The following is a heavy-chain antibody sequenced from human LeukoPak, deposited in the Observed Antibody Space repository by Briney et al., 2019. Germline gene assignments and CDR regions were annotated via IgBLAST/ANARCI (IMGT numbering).Heavy chain of an antibody. CDR1: GFTFDDYA. J-gene: IGHJ3*02. V-gene: IGHV3-9*01. Sequence: GGSLRLSCAASGFTFDDYAMHWVRQAPGKGLEWVSGISWNSGSIGYADSVKGRFTISRDNAKNSLYLQMNSLRAEDTALYYCAKDRSSGYYSLHDAFDIWGQGTMVTVSS. D-gene: IGHD3-22*01. CDR2: ISWNSGSI. CDR3: AKDRSSGYYSLHDAFDI.